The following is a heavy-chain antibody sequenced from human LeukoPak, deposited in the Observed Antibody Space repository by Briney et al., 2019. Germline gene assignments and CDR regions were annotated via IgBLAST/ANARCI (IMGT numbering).Heavy chain of an antibody. J-gene: IGHJ5*02. Sequence: SEILSLTCTVSGGSISSYYWSWIRQPAGKGLEWIGRIYTSGSTNYNPSLKSRVTMSVDTSKNQFSLKLSSVTAADTAVYYCARGIMASSSGWYQKTQNWFDPWGQGTLVTVSS. CDR3: ARGIMASSSGWYQKTQNWFDP. CDR1: GGSISSYY. D-gene: IGHD6-19*01. V-gene: IGHV4-4*07. CDR2: IYTSGST.